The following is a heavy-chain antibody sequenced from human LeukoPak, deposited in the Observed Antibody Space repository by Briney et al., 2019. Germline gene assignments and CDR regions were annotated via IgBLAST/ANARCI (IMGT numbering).Heavy chain of an antibody. CDR2: IYYSGST. Sequence: SETLSLTCTVSVGSISSYDWSWIRHPPWKGLEWVGYIYYSGSTNYNPSLKSRVTISVDTSKNQFSLKLSSVTAADTAVYYCARCDTPYGDLDYWGQGTLVTVSS. CDR3: ARCDTPYGDLDY. V-gene: IGHV4-59*01. D-gene: IGHD4-17*01. CDR1: VGSISSYD. J-gene: IGHJ4*02.